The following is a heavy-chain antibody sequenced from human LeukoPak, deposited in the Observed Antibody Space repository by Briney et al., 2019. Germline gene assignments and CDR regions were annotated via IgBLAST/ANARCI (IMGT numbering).Heavy chain of an antibody. V-gene: IGHV3-30-3*01. D-gene: IGHD3-16*02. J-gene: IGHJ4*02. Sequence: PGGSLRLSCAASGFTFSSYAMHWVRQAPGKGLEWVAVISYDGSNKYYADSVKGRFTISRDNSKNTLYLQMNSLRAEDTAVYYCAREDRGRLGELSLYYWGQGTLVTVSS. CDR2: ISYDGSNK. CDR3: AREDRGRLGELSLYY. CDR1: GFTFSSYA.